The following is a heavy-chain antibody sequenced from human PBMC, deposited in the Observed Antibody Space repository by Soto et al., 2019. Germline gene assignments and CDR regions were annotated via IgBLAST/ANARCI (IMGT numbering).Heavy chain of an antibody. CDR2: IYPGDSDT. V-gene: IGHV5-51*01. CDR1: GHSFTRYW. CDR3: ARLGYSYGTGWFEP. J-gene: IGHJ5*02. D-gene: IGHD5-18*01. Sequence: GESLTISGTCSGHSFTRYWIGWVRQMPGKGLEWMGIIYPGDSDTRYSPSFQGQVTISADKSISTAYLQWSSLKASDTAMYYCARLGYSYGTGWFEPWGQGTLVTVSS.